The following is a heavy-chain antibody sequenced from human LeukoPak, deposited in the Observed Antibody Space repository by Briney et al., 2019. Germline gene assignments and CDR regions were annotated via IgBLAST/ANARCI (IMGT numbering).Heavy chain of an antibody. CDR2: IYYSGST. D-gene: IGHD3-16*02. V-gene: IGHV4-39*07. CDR3: ARLDDYVWGSYRCPDY. CDR1: GGSISSSSYY. Sequence: KPSETLSLTCTVSGGSISSSSYYWGWIRQPPGKGLEWIGSIYYSGSTYYNPSLKSRVTISVDTSKNQFSLKLSSVTAADTAVYYCARLDDYVWGSYRCPDYWGQGTLVTVSS. J-gene: IGHJ4*02.